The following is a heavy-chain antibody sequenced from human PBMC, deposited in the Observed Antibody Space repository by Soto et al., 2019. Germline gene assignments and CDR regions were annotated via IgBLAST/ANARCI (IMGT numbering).Heavy chain of an antibody. CDR3: ARDLAKGGGSAGFDC. Sequence: ASVKVSCKASGYTFTVYYMHWVRQAPGQGLEWMGWINPKSGGTMYPQKFQGRVTMTWDTSISTAYMALTRLRSDDTAVYYCARDLAKGGGSAGFDCWGQGTLVTVSS. D-gene: IGHD1-26*01. J-gene: IGHJ4*02. V-gene: IGHV1-2*02. CDR1: GYTFTVYY. CDR2: INPKSGGT.